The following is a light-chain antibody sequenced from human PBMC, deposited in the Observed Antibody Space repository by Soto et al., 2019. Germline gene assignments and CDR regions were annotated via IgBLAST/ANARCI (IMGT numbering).Light chain of an antibody. J-gene: IGKJ1*01. Sequence: ELVMTQSPATLSVSPGERATLSCRASQSVSSDLAWYPKKPGQAPRILIYGASTRATGIPARFSGSGSGAEFNLTINRLQSEDFAVYECQQYNNWTRTFGQGTKVDIK. CDR2: GAS. V-gene: IGKV3-15*01. CDR1: QSVSSD. CDR3: QQYNNWTRT.